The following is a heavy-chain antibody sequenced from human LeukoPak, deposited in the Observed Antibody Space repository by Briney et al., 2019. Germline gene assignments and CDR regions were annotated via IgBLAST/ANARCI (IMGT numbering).Heavy chain of an antibody. CDR1: GFTFSSYA. J-gene: IGHJ5*02. V-gene: IGHV3-30-3*01. Sequence: SGGSLRLSCAPSGFTFSSYAMHWVRQAPGRGLEWVALISYDGSNKYYADSVKGRFTISRDNSKNTLYLQMNSLRAEDTAVYYCARDWRGYCSGGSCYEGDWFDPWGQGTLVTVSS. CDR2: ISYDGSNK. CDR3: ARDWRGYCSGGSCYEGDWFDP. D-gene: IGHD2-15*01.